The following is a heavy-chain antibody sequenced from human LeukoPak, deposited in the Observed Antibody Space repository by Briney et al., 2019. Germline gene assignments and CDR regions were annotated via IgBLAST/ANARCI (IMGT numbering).Heavy chain of an antibody. CDR3: ARDYGGNSDY. Sequence: GGSLRLSCAASGFTFSSYTMNWVRQAPGKGLEWVSSITISSRYIYHADSVKGRFTISRDNAKNSLSLQMNSLRAEDTAVYYCARDYGGNSDYWGQGTLVTVSS. D-gene: IGHD4-23*01. CDR1: GFTFSSYT. J-gene: IGHJ4*02. V-gene: IGHV3-21*01. CDR2: ITISSRYI.